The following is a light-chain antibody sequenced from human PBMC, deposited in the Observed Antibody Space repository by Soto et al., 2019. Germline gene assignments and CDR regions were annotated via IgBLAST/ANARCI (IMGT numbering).Light chain of an antibody. J-gene: IGKJ1*01. CDR3: QQYGSAPWT. Sequence: EIVLTQSPGTLSSSPGERATLSCRASESVSSNYLAWYQQRPGQAPRLLIYAASNRARGIPDRFGGSGSGTDFPLTVSRLEPEDFAVYYCQQYGSAPWTLAKGPRW. CDR1: ESVSSNY. CDR2: AAS. V-gene: IGKV3-20*01.